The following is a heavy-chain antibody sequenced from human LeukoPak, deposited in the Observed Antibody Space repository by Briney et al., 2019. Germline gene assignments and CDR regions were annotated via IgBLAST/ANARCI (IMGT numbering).Heavy chain of an antibody. D-gene: IGHD6-13*01. CDR1: GFTLSSYD. CDR3: ARGGIAAAGHGGFDY. CDR2: ISGIVGST. Sequence: GGSLRLSCAASGFTLSSYDMRWVRQAPGKGGEGGSAISGIVGSTYYSHSVQGRFTISRHNSKNPLYLQMNSLRAEDTAVYYCARGGIAAAGHGGFDYWGQGTLVTVSS. V-gene: IGHV3-23*01. J-gene: IGHJ4*02.